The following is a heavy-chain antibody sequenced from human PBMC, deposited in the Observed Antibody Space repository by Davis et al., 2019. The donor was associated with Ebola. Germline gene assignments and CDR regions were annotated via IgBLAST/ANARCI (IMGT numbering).Heavy chain of an antibody. CDR3: ANSVVVVAATEGDY. V-gene: IGHV3-23*01. D-gene: IGHD2-15*01. J-gene: IGHJ4*02. CDR1: GFTFSSYA. CDR2: ISGSGGST. Sequence: PGGSLRLSCAASGFTFSSYAMSWVRQAPGKGLEWVSAISGSGGSTYYADSVKGRFTISRDNSKNTLYLQMNSLRAEDTAVYYCANSVVVVAATEGDYWGQGTLVTVSS.